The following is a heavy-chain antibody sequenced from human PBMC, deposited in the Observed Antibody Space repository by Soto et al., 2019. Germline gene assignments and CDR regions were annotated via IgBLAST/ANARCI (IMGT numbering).Heavy chain of an antibody. D-gene: IGHD4-17*01. CDR2: TYYNGRT. Sequence: PSETLSLTCTVSGDAITSSSYFWSWIRQSPGRGLEYIEYTYYNGRTNYNPSLQSRVTISVDTSTSQFSLNLTSVTAGDTAVYYCARMSRTVNYWGQGIPVTVSS. CDR3: ARMSRTVNY. J-gene: IGHJ4*02. CDR1: GDAITSSSYF. V-gene: IGHV4-61*01.